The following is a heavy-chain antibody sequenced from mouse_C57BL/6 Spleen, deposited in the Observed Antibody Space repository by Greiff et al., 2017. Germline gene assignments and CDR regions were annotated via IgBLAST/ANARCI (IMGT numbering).Heavy chain of an antibody. Sequence: VQLQQPGAELVRPGSSVKLSCKASGYPFTSYWMAWVKQRPGQGLEWIGNIYPSDSETHYNQKFKDKATLTVDNSSSTAYMQLSSLTSEDSAVYYCAVLLLLDYWGQGTSVTVSS. D-gene: IGHD1-1*01. CDR3: AVLLLLDY. J-gene: IGHJ4*01. CDR1: GYPFTSYW. V-gene: IGHV1-61*01. CDR2: IYPSDSET.